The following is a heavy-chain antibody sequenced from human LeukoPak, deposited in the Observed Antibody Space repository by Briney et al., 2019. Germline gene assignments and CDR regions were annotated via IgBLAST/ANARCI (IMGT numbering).Heavy chain of an antibody. CDR2: ISFDGSNK. D-gene: IGHD4-23*01. Sequence: GGSLRLSCAASGFTFSSYWMSWVRQAPGKGLEWVAVISFDGSNKYYADSVKGRFTISRDNSKNTLYLQMNSLRAEDTAVYYCLRWEPHDYWGQGTLVTVSS. CDR1: GFTFSSYW. V-gene: IGHV3-30-3*01. J-gene: IGHJ4*02. CDR3: LRWEPHDY.